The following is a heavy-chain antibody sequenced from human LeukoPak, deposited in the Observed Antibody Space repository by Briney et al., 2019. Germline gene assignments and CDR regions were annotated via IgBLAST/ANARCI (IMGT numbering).Heavy chain of an antibody. Sequence: PSETLSLTCAVYGGSFSGYYWSWIRQPPGKGLEWIGEINHSGSTNYNPSLESRVTISVDTSKNQFSLKLSSVTAADTAVYYCARGFPIVVVTRASYYFDYWGQGTLVTVSS. CDR3: ARGFPIVVVTRASYYFDY. CDR2: INHSGST. D-gene: IGHD3-22*01. J-gene: IGHJ4*02. V-gene: IGHV4-34*01. CDR1: GGSFSGYY.